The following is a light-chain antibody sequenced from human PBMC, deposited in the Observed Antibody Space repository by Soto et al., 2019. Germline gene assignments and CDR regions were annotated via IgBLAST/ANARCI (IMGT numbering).Light chain of an antibody. CDR1: QSVSNK. V-gene: IGKV3-15*01. J-gene: IGKJ1*01. CDR2: AAS. CDR3: QQYANWPKT. Sequence: EIVMTQSPATLSVSPGERPTLSCRASQSVSNKLVWYQQKPGQAPRLLIYAASTRATGIPARFSGSGSETEFTLTISSLQSEDLAVYYCQQYANWPKTFGQGTKVDIK.